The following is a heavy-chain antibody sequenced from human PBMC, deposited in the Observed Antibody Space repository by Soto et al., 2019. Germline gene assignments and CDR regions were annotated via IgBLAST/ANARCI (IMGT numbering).Heavy chain of an antibody. CDR2: LSWNSGTI. D-gene: IGHD6-19*01. J-gene: IGHJ4*02. CDR1: GFTFDDYA. CDR3: AKAESSGWYYSLDY. Sequence: EVQLVESGGGLVQPGTSLRLSCAASGFTFDDYAMHWVRQVPGKGLEWVSGLSWNSGTIDYADSVKGRFTISRDNAKNSLHLQMNRLEPEDTAFYYCAKAESSGWYYSLDYWGQGTLVTVSS. V-gene: IGHV3-9*01.